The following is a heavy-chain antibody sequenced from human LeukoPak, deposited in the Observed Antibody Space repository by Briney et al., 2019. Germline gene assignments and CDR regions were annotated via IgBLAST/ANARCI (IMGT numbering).Heavy chain of an antibody. CDR1: GFTFSSYA. J-gene: IGHJ4*02. V-gene: IGHV3-30*03. CDR2: ISYDGSNK. D-gene: IGHD3-16*01. Sequence: PGGSLRLSCAASGFTFSSYAMHWVRQAPGKGLEWVAVISYDGSNKYYADSVKGRFTISRDNSKNTLYLQMNSLRVEDTAVYYCASYADYVVYWGQGTLVTVSS. CDR3: ASYADYVVY.